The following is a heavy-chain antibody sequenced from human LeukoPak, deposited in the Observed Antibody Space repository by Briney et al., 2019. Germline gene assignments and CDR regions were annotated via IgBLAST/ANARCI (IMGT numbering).Heavy chain of an antibody. J-gene: IGHJ4*01. CDR3: ARDPPYSGALDY. D-gene: IGHD3-10*01. CDR1: GGSISSYY. CDR2: IYTSGRT. Sequence: SETLSLTCTVSGGSISSYYWSWIRQPAGKGLEWIGRIYTSGRTNYNPSLKSRVTMSVDTSRNQFSLNLSSVTAADTAVYYCARDPPYSGALDYXXXGTLVTVSS. V-gene: IGHV4-4*07.